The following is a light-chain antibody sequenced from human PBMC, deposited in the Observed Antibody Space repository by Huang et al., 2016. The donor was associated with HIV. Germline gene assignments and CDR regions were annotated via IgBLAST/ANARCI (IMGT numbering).Light chain of an antibody. CDR2: GAS. Sequence: EIVMTKSPGTLSVSPGERATLSCRASQSVSNNLAWYQQKPGQAPRLLIYGASLRATGLPARFSGSGSGTEFTLTISSLQSEDFAVYYCQQYNNWPTTFGPGTKVDIK. J-gene: IGKJ3*01. V-gene: IGKV3-15*01. CDR1: QSVSNN. CDR3: QQYNNWPTT.